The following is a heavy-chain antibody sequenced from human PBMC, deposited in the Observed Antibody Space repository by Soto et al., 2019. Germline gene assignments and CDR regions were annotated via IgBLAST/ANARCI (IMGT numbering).Heavy chain of an antibody. CDR1: GFTFSSYS. CDR2: ISSSSSYI. J-gene: IGHJ3*02. Sequence: EVQLVESGGGLVKPGGSLRLSCAAYGFTFSSYSMNWVRQAPGKGLEWVSSISSSSSYIYYADSVKGRCTISRDNAKNSLYLQMNSLRAEDTAVYYCPREGYDFWCGYWSTHLDIWGQGTMVTVSS. CDR3: PREGYDFWCGYWSTHLDI. D-gene: IGHD3-3*01. V-gene: IGHV3-21*01.